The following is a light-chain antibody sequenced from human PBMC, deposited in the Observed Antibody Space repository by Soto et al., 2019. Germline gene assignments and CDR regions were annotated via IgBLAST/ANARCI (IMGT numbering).Light chain of an antibody. CDR1: SSDVGGYNY. J-gene: IGLJ1*01. V-gene: IGLV2-14*01. CDR3: SSYTSSSPYV. Sequence: QSALTQPASVSGSPGQSITISCTGTSSDVGGYNYVSWYQQHPGKAPKLMIYDVSNRPSGVSNRFSGSKSGNTASLNISGFQGEDEADYYCSSYTSSSPYVVGTGTKVTVL. CDR2: DVS.